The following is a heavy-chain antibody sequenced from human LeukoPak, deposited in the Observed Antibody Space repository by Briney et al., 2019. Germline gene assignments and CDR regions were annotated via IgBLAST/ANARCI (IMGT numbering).Heavy chain of an antibody. D-gene: IGHD1-26*01. J-gene: IGHJ4*02. CDR2: MNKDGSEK. Sequence: PGGSLRLSCATSGFTFSISWMTWVRQAPGKGLEWVAFMNKDGSEKNCVDSVQGRFTISRDDAKNSLFLQVNSLRAEDTAVYYCARGGVSGGFDYWGQGTLVTVSS. CDR1: GFTFSISW. V-gene: IGHV3-7*03. CDR3: ARGGVSGGFDY.